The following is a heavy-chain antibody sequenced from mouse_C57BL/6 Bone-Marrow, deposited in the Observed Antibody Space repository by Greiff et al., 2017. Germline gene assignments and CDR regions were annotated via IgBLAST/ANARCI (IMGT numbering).Heavy chain of an antibody. J-gene: IGHJ3*01. D-gene: IGHD1-1*01. Sequence: EVMLVESEGGLVQPGSSMKLSCTASGFTFSDYYMAWVRQVPEKGLEWVANINYDGSSTYYLDSLKSRFIISRDNAKNILYLQMSSLKSEDTATYYCARDPVVAPGFAYWGQGTLVTVSA. CDR2: INYDGSST. CDR1: GFTFSDYY. CDR3: ARDPVVAPGFAY. V-gene: IGHV5-16*01.